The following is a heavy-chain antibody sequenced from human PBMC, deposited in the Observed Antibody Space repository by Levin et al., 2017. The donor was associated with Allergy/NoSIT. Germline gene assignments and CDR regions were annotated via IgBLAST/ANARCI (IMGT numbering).Heavy chain of an antibody. J-gene: IGHJ3*02. V-gene: IGHV3-21*01. Sequence: GESLKISCVASGFTFSIYSMNWVRQAPGKGLEWVSGISSSSNYIFYADSMKGRFTISRDNAKNSLYLQMNSLRAEDTAVYYCARIYDNSGYYWSAFDIWGQGTMVTVSS. CDR1: GFTFSIYS. CDR3: ARIYDNSGYYWSAFDI. CDR2: ISSSSNYI. D-gene: IGHD3-22*01.